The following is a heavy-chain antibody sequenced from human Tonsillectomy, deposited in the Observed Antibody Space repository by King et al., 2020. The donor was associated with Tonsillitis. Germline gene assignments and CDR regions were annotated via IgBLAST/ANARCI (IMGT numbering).Heavy chain of an antibody. V-gene: IGHV3-30*04. CDR1: GFTFSNYA. D-gene: IGHD2-8*01. J-gene: IGHJ2*01. Sequence: VQLVESGGGVVQPGRSLRLSCVASGFTFSNYAMHWVRQAPGKGLEWVAIISDDGSNKYYADSVKGRFTISRDNSKNTLYLQMNSLRAEDTSVYYFANLPYDTNCLPGLFFDLWGRGTLVTVSS. CDR3: ANLPYDTNCLPGLFFDL. CDR2: ISDDGSNK.